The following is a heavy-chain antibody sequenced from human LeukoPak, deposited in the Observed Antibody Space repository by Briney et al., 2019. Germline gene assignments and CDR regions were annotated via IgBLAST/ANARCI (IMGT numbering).Heavy chain of an antibody. CDR3: ASAGSWYPGGFDY. D-gene: IGHD1-1*01. J-gene: IGHJ4*02. Sequence: ASVKVSCKASGYTFTGYYMHWVRQAPGQGLEWMGRINPNSGGTNYAQKFQGRVTMTRDTSISTAYMELSRLRSDDTAVYYCASAGSWYPGGFDYWGQGTLVTVSS. V-gene: IGHV1-2*06. CDR2: INPNSGGT. CDR1: GYTFTGYY.